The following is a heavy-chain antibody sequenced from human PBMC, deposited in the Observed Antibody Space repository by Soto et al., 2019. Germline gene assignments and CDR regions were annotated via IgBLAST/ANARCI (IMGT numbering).Heavy chain of an antibody. J-gene: IGHJ6*02. V-gene: IGHV3-7*05. CDR2: IKQDGSEK. CDR3: ARGVRLSYGSGSSYYYYGMDV. Sequence: GGSLRLSCAASGFTFSSYWMSWVRQAPGKGLEWVANIKQDGSEKYYVDSVKGRFTISRDNAKNSLYLQMNSLRAEDTAVYYCARGVRLSYGSGSSYYYYGMDVWGQGTTVTVSS. D-gene: IGHD3-10*01. CDR1: GFTFSSYW.